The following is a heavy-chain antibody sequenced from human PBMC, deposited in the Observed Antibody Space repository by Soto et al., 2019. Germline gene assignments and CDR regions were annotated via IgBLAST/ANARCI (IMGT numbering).Heavy chain of an antibody. D-gene: IGHD6-13*01. CDR3: AHRGYSSSWSTPNWSDP. V-gene: IGHV2-5*02. Sequence: QITLKESGPTLVKPTQTLTLTCTFSGFSLSTSGVGVGWIRQPPGKALEWLALIYWDDDKRYSPSLKSRLTLTNDTSQNQVVLTLTHTPPVDTATYYCAHRGYSSSWSTPNWSDPWGQGTLVTVSS. CDR1: GFSLSTSGVG. CDR2: IYWDDDK. J-gene: IGHJ5*02.